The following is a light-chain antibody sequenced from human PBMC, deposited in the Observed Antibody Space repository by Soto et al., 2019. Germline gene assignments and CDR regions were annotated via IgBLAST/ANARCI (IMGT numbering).Light chain of an antibody. Sequence: DIQMPQSPSTLSASVGDRVTITCRASQSISTWLAWYQQKPGKAPKFLIFDGSSLQSGVPSRFSGSGSGTEFTLTISSLQPDDFATYYCQQYSSCSSFGQGTKVDI. J-gene: IGKJ1*01. CDR1: QSISTW. V-gene: IGKV1-5*01. CDR3: QQYSSCSS. CDR2: DGS.